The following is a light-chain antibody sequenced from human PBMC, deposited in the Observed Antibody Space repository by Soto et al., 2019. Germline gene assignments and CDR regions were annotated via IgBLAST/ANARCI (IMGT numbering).Light chain of an antibody. CDR3: MQGTHWLIT. V-gene: IGKV2-24*01. J-gene: IGKJ5*01. CDR1: QSLVHNDGNTY. CDR2: KVS. Sequence: DIVMTQQKISSPVTLGQAASISCRSSQSLVHNDGNTYLSWFQQRPGQPPRLLIYKVSDRFSGVPDRCSGSGAGTDFTLKISWVEAEDVGVYYCMQGTHWLITFCHVTRLEIK.